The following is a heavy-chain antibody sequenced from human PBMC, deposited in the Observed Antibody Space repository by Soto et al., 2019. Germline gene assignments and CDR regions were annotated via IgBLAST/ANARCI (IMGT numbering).Heavy chain of an antibody. CDR1: GGSISSSSFH. CDR2: IYSGST. CDR3: ARRERAAGTDWWFDP. Sequence: PSETLSLTCTVSGGSISSSSFHWGWIRQPPGKGLEWIGSIYSGSTYYSPSLKSRVTISVDTSKNQFSLKLSSVTAADTAVYYCARRERAAGTDWWFDPWGQGTLVT. D-gene: IGHD6-13*01. V-gene: IGHV4-39*01. J-gene: IGHJ5*02.